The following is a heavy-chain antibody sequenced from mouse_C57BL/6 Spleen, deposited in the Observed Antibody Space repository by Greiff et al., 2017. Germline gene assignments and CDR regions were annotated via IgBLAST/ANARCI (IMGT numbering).Heavy chain of an antibody. D-gene: IGHD1-1*01. CDR1: GFNIKDYY. CDR3: AVITTVVAPYWYFDV. Sequence: VQLKQSGAELVKPGASVKLSCTASGFNIKDYYMHWVKQRTEQGLEWIGRIDPEDGETKYAPKFQGKATITADTSSNTAYLQLSSLTSEDTAVYYCAVITTVVAPYWYFDVWGTGTTVTVSS. CDR2: IDPEDGET. J-gene: IGHJ1*03. V-gene: IGHV14-2*01.